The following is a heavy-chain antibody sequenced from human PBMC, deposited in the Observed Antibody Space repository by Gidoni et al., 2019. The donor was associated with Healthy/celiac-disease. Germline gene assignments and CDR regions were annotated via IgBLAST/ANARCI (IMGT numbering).Heavy chain of an antibody. D-gene: IGHD4-17*01. Sequence: EVQLVQSGAEVKKPGESLRISCTGYGYSFTSYWISWVRQMPGKGLEWMGRIDHSDSYTNYSPSFQGHVTISADKSISTAYLQWISLKASDTVNYYCAIVTNYYYYGMDVWGQGTTVTVSS. CDR2: IDHSDSYT. CDR1: GYSFTSYW. J-gene: IGHJ6*02. CDR3: AIVTNYYYYGMDV. V-gene: IGHV5-10-1*01.